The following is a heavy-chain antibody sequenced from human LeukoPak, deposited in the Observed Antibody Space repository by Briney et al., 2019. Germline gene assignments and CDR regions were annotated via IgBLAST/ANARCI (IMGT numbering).Heavy chain of an antibody. V-gene: IGHV1-18*01. CDR1: GYTFTNYA. Sequence: ASVKVSCKASGYTFTNYAFGWVRQAPGQGLEWKGWISAYNGDRNYAQNFQGRVTMTTDTSTSTAFMELRSLRSDDTAVYYCARDDSGSLNWFDPWGQGTLVTVSS. J-gene: IGHJ5*02. D-gene: IGHD1-26*01. CDR2: ISAYNGDR. CDR3: ARDDSGSLNWFDP.